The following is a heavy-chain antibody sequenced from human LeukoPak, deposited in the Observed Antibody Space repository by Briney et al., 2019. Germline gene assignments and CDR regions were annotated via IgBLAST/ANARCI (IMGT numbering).Heavy chain of an antibody. J-gene: IGHJ4*02. D-gene: IGHD3-22*01. CDR3: ARRGLYDSTGYYSFDY. V-gene: IGHV4-59*08. CDR2: IYYSGIT. CDR1: GDSISSYY. Sequence: SETLSLTCTVSGDSISSYYWSWIRQPPGMGLEWIGYIYYSGITNYNPPLKSRVSISVDTSKNQFSLKLSSVTAADTAVYYCARRGLYDSTGYYSFDYWGQGSLVTVSS.